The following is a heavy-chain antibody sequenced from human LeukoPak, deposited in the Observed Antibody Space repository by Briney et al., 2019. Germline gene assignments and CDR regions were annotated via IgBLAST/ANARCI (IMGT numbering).Heavy chain of an antibody. V-gene: IGHV4-59*01. CDR1: GGSISSYY. D-gene: IGHD6-13*01. J-gene: IGHJ5*02. CDR3: ARSGYGKNWFDP. Sequence: PSETLSLTCTVSGGSISSYYWSWLRQPPGKGLEWIGYIYYSGSTNYNPSLKSRVTISVDTSKNQFSLKLSSVTAADTAVYYCARSGYGKNWFDPWGQGTLVTVSS. CDR2: IYYSGST.